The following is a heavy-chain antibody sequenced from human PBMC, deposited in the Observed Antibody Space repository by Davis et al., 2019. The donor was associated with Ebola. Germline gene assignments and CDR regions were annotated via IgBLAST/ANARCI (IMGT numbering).Heavy chain of an antibody. CDR3: AREWSQYDYYDSSGYPYYFDY. Sequence: PGGSLRLSCAASGFTFSSYSMNWVRQAPGKGLEWVSYISSSSSTIYYADSVKGRFTISRDNAKNSLYLQMNSLRDEDTAVYYCAREWSQYDYYDSSGYPYYFDYWGQGTLVTVSS. CDR2: ISSSSSTI. J-gene: IGHJ4*02. V-gene: IGHV3-48*02. CDR1: GFTFSSYS. D-gene: IGHD3-22*01.